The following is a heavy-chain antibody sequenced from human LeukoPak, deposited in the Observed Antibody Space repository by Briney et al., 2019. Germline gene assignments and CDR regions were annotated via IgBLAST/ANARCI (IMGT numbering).Heavy chain of an antibody. CDR2: IYYGGST. J-gene: IGHJ4*02. Sequence: SGTLSLTCTVSGGSISSYYWSWIRQPPGKGLEWIGYIYYGGSTNYNPSLKSRVTISVDTSKNQFSRKLSSVTAADTAVYYCASSSRITIFGVVFDYWGQGTLVTVSS. V-gene: IGHV4-59*01. CDR1: GGSISSYY. CDR3: ASSSRITIFGVVFDY. D-gene: IGHD3-3*01.